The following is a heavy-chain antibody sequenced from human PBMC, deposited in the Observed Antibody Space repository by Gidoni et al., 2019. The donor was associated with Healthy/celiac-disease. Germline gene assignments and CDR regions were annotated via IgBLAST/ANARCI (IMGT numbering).Heavy chain of an antibody. J-gene: IGHJ4*02. CDR1: GFSLSTSGVC. Sequence: QITLKESGPTLVKPTQTLTLTCTFSGFSLSTSGVCVGWIRQPPGKALEWLALIYWDDDKRYSPSLKSRLTITKDTSKNQVVLTMTNMDPVDTATYYCAHVREQWLVRDYFDYWGQGTLVTVSS. CDR3: AHVREQWLVRDYFDY. D-gene: IGHD6-19*01. V-gene: IGHV2-5*02. CDR2: IYWDDDK.